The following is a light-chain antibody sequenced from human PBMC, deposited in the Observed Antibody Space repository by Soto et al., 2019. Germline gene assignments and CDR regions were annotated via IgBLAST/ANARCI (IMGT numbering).Light chain of an antibody. Sequence: QSALTQPRSVSGSPGQSVTISCTGTSSDVGGYDYVSWFQHHPGKVPKLMIYDVTKRPSGVPDRFSASKSGNTASLTISGLQAEDEADYYCSSYTGRGTNGGTNVFGTGTKLTVL. CDR3: SSYTGRGTNGGTNV. J-gene: IGLJ1*01. V-gene: IGLV2-11*01. CDR1: SSDVGGYDY. CDR2: DVT.